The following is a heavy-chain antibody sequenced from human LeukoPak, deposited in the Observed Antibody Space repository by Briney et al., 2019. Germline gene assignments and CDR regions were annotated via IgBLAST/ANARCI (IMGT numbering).Heavy chain of an antibody. CDR1: GYTFTGYY. J-gene: IGHJ3*02. Sequence: GASVKVSCKASGYTFTGYYMHWVRQAPGQGLEWMGWINPNSGGTNYAQKFQGRVTMTRDTSISTAYMELSRLRSDDTAVYYCARDRWEIVVVIRSKPRPAFDIWGQGTMVTVSS. CDR2: INPNSGGT. CDR3: ARDRWEIVVVIRSKPRPAFDI. D-gene: IGHD3-22*01. V-gene: IGHV1-2*02.